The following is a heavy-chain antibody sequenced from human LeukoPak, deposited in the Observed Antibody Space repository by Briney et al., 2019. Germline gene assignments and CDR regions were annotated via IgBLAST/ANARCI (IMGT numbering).Heavy chain of an antibody. J-gene: IGHJ3*02. CDR3: ARKGRTRRQNAFDI. CDR1: GGSISSSSYY. CDR2: IYYSGST. D-gene: IGHD1-14*01. Sequence: PSETLSLTCTVSGGSISSSSYYWGWIRQPPGKGLEWIGSIYYSGSTYYNPSLKSRVTISVDTSKNQFSLKLSSVTAADTAVYYCARKGRTRRQNAFDIWGQGTMVTVSS. V-gene: IGHV4-39*07.